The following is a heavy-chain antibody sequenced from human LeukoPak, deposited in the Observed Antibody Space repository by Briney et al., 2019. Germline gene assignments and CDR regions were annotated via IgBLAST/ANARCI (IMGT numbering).Heavy chain of an antibody. Sequence: ASVKVSCQASGYTFSGHYMHWVRQAPGQGLEWMGWIHPNSGGTNYAQKFQGRVTMTRDTSISTAYMELSRLRSDDTAVYYCARVGTMSFDYWGQGTLITVSS. V-gene: IGHV1-2*02. CDR3: ARVGTMSFDY. J-gene: IGHJ4*02. CDR2: IHPNSGGT. CDR1: GYTFSGHY. D-gene: IGHD3-10*02.